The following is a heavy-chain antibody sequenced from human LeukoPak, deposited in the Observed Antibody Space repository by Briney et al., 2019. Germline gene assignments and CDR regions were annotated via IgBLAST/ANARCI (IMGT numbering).Heavy chain of an antibody. D-gene: IGHD3-16*01. V-gene: IGHV1-18*01. CDR3: ATVFGVPTLYYLDY. J-gene: IGHJ4*02. CDR2: ISAYNGNT. CDR1: GYTFTSYG. Sequence: ASVKVSCKASGYTFTSYGISWVRQAPGQGLEWMGWISAYNGNTNYAQKLQGRVTMTTDTSTSTAYMELRSLRSDDTAVYYCATVFGVPTLYYLDYWGQGTLVTVSS.